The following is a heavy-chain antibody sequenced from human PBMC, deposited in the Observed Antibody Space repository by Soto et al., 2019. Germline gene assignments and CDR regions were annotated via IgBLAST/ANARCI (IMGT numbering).Heavy chain of an antibody. CDR1: GDSITSDEYY. D-gene: IGHD5-18*01. V-gene: IGHV4-30-4*01. Sequence: QVQLRESGPGLVTPSQTLSLTCTVSGDSITSDEYYWSWIRQPPGKGLEYIAYIYHRGITDYNPSLTSRVPISLGTSKNQFSLDVTSVSAADTGVYYCARVRLDSAMALFDAWGQGTLVTVAS. J-gene: IGHJ4*02. CDR2: IYHRGIT. CDR3: ARVRLDSAMALFDA.